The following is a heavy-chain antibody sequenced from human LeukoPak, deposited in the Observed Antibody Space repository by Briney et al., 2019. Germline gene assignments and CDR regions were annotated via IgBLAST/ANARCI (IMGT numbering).Heavy chain of an antibody. V-gene: IGHV4-38-2*02. Sequence: SETLSLTCTVSGYSISSGYFWGWIRQPPGKGLECIGTIYHSGSTYYNPPLKSRVTISLDKSKNQFSLKLNSVTAADTAAYYCARVGALGGHDFWGQGSLVTVSS. CDR2: IYHSGST. J-gene: IGHJ4*02. D-gene: IGHD1-26*01. CDR3: ARVGALGGHDF. CDR1: GYSISSGYF.